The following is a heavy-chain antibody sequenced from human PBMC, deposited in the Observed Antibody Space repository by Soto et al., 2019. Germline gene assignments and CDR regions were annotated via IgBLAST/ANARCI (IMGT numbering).Heavy chain of an antibody. D-gene: IGHD3-3*01. J-gene: IGHJ4*02. CDR3: ARVSFSGSYYDFWSGYSGSDY. CDR2: ISAYNGNT. V-gene: IGHV1-18*01. Sequence: ASVKVSCKASGYSITSYGISWVRQDTRQGLEWMGWISAYNGNTNYAQKLQGRVTMTTDTSTSTAYMELRSLRSDDTAVYYCARVSFSGSYYDFWSGYSGSDYWGQGTLVTVSS. CDR1: GYSITSYG.